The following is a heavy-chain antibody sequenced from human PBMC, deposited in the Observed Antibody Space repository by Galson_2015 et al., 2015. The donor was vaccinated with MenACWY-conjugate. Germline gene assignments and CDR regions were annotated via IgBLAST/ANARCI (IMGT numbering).Heavy chain of an antibody. D-gene: IGHD6-19*01. Sequence: SLRLSCAASGFTFSNAWMNWVRQAPGKGLEWVGRIKSKTDGGTTDYAAPVKGRFTISRDDSKNTLYLQMNSLKASDTAMYYCAVAKRSGPFDYWGQGTLVTVSS. CDR1: GFTFSNAW. J-gene: IGHJ4*02. CDR3: AVAKRSGPFDY. V-gene: IGHV3-15*07. CDR2: IKSKTDGGTT.